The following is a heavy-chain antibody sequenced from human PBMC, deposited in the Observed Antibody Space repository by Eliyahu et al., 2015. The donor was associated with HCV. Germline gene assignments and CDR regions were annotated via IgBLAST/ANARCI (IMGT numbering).Heavy chain of an antibody. CDR3: VRVNYYDRGGYSLDAFDV. J-gene: IGHJ3*01. D-gene: IGHD3-22*01. CDR2: IRTKTKNXMT. Sequence: EVQLVESGRNLVQPGGSLRLSCAASGFSFSDHYMDWVRQAPGQGLEWLGRIRTKTKNXMTTYAASVNGRFTISRDDSKNLLFLQMNSLETEDTAVYYCVRVNYYDRGGYSLDAFDVWGRGTKVSVSS. CDR1: GFSFSDHY. V-gene: IGHV3-72*01.